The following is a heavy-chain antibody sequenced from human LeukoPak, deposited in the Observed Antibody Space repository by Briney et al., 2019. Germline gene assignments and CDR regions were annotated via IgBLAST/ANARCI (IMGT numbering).Heavy chain of an antibody. V-gene: IGHV4-38-2*01. J-gene: IGHJ4*02. CDR3: ARAYCGGDCTRDY. CDR2: LYPSGST. D-gene: IGHD2-21*01. CDR1: GYSISSGYY. Sequence: SETLSLTCAVSGYSISSGYYWGWIRQPPGKGLEWIGSLYPSGSTYYNPSLKSRVTISVDTSKNQFSLELSSVTAADTAFYYCARAYCGGDCTRDYWGQGTLVTVSS.